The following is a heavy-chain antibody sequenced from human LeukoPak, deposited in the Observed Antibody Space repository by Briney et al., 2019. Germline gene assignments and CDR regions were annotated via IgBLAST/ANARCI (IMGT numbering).Heavy chain of an antibody. CDR3: AKVTRQQLVQYYGMDV. V-gene: IGHV3-23*01. J-gene: IGHJ6*02. CDR2: ISGSGGGT. Sequence: PGGSLRLSCAASGFTFSSYAMNWVRQAPGKGLEWVSAISGSGGGTYYADSVRGRFTISRDNSKNTLYLQMNSLRAEDTAVYYCAKVTRQQLVQYYGMDVWGQGTTVTVSS. D-gene: IGHD6-13*01. CDR1: GFTFSSYA.